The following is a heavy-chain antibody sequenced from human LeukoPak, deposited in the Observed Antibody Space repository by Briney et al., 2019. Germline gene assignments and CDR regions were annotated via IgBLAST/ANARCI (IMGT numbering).Heavy chain of an antibody. V-gene: IGHV3-21*01. Sequence: GGSLRLSCAASGFTFSSYAMHWVRQAPGKGLEWVSSISSSSSYIYYADSVKGRFTISRDNAKNSLYLQMNSLRAEDTAVYYCARDLRPMVRGVTDAFDIWGQGTMVTVSS. D-gene: IGHD3-10*01. CDR2: ISSSSSYI. CDR3: ARDLRPMVRGVTDAFDI. J-gene: IGHJ3*02. CDR1: GFTFSSYA.